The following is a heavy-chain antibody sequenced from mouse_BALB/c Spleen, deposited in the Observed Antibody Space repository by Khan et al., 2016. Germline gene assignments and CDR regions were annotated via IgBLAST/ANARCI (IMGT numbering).Heavy chain of an antibody. D-gene: IGHD2-1*01. CDR1: GFTFNTYA. J-gene: IGHJ3*01. Sequence: EVQLVETGGGLVQPKGSLKLSCAASGFTFNTYAMNWVRQAPGKGLEWVARIRSKSNNYATYYADSVKDRITISRDDSQSMLYLQMNNLKTEDTAMYYCVRQSGNYEAWFAYWGQGTLVTVSA. V-gene: IGHV10-1*02. CDR2: IRSKSNNYAT. CDR3: VRQSGNYEAWFAY.